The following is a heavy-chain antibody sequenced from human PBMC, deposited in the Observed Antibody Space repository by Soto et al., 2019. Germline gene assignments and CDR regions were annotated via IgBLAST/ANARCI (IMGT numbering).Heavy chain of an antibody. J-gene: IGHJ6*02. D-gene: IGHD2-2*01. V-gene: IGHV3-49*03. Sequence: GGSLTLSCAASGLSFGYYAITLSGPAREKRPEWVGFIRGTTYGGTTDYAAPVKGRFTISRDDSNSIAYLQMNSLNTEDTAVYYCTRQRDCGSTTCLSYYFSGMDVWGPGTPVTVS. CDR2: IRGTTYGGTT. CDR3: TRQRDCGSTTCLSYYFSGMDV. CDR1: GLSFGYYA.